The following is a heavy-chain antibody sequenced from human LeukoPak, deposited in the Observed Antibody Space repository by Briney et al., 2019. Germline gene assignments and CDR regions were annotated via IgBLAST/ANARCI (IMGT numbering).Heavy chain of an antibody. D-gene: IGHD6-19*01. CDR1: GFTFSSYA. CDR3: ARVGTVAGINYYYGMDV. Sequence: PGGSLRLSCAASGFTFSSYAMHWVRQAPGKGLEWVAVISYDGSNKYYADSVKGRFTISRDNSKNTLYLQMNSLRAEDTAVYYCARVGTVAGINYYYGMDVWGQGTTVTVSS. V-gene: IGHV3-30-3*01. J-gene: IGHJ6*02. CDR2: ISYDGSNK.